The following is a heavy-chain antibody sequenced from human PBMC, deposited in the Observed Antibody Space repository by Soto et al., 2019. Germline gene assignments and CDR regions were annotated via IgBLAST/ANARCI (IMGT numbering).Heavy chain of an antibody. CDR3: AKVLVVLMVYATFSGFDY. J-gene: IGHJ4*02. D-gene: IGHD2-8*01. V-gene: IGHV3-23*01. Sequence: PGGSLRLSCAASGFTFSSYAMSWVRQAPGKGLEWVSAISGSGGSTYYADSVKGRFTISRDNSKNTLYLQMNSLRAEDTAVYYCAKVLVVLMVYATFSGFDYWGQGTLVTVSS. CDR1: GFTFSSYA. CDR2: ISGSGGST.